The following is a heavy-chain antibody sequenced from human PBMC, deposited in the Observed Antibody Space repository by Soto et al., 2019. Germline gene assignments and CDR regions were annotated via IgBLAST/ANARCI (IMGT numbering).Heavy chain of an antibody. Sequence: TSETLSLTCTVSGGSISSSSYYWGWIRQPPGKGLEWIGSIYYSGSTYYNPSLKSRVTISVDTSKNQFSLKLSSVTAADTAVYYCARPYSGSSVLGWFDPWGQGTLVTVSS. V-gene: IGHV4-39*01. CDR2: IYYSGST. D-gene: IGHD6-13*01. CDR1: GGSISSSSYY. CDR3: ARPYSGSSVLGWFDP. J-gene: IGHJ5*02.